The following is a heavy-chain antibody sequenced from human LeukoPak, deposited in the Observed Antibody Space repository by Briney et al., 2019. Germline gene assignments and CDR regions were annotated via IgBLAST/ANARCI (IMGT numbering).Heavy chain of an antibody. D-gene: IGHD4-17*01. V-gene: IGHV4-59*01. CDR1: GGSIRSYY. CDR3: ARDRYGDYVADY. Sequence: PSETLSLTCTVSGGSIRSYYWSWIRQPPGKGLEWIGYIYYSGSTNYNPSLKSRVTISIDTSKNQFSLKLSSVTAADTAVYYCARDRYGDYVADYWGQGTLVTVSS. J-gene: IGHJ4*02. CDR2: IYYSGST.